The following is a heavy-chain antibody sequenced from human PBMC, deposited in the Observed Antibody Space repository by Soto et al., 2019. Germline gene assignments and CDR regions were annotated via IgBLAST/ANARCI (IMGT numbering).Heavy chain of an antibody. Sequence: PSETLSLTCTVSGGSISSYYWSWIRQPPGKGLEWFGYIYYTGSTNYNPSLKSRVTISVDTSKNQFSLSLTSVTAADTSVYYCARHSGGYNGFDFSYWGQGALVTVSS. CDR3: ARHSGGYNGFDFSY. J-gene: IGHJ4*02. D-gene: IGHD5-12*01. V-gene: IGHV4-59*08. CDR1: GGSISSYY. CDR2: IYYTGST.